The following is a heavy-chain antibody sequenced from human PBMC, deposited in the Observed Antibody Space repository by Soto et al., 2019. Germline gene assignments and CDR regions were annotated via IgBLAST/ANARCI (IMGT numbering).Heavy chain of an antibody. J-gene: IGHJ4*02. V-gene: IGHV4-59*06. CDR1: GGSISSYY. D-gene: IGHD3-10*01. CDR2: IYYSGST. CDR3: ARVGAWTYYFDY. Sequence: SETLSLTCTVSGGSISSYYWSWIRQPPGKGLEWIGYIYYSGSTYYNPSLKSRVTISVDTSKNQFSLKLSSVTAADTAVYYCARVGAWTYYFDYWGQGTLVTVSS.